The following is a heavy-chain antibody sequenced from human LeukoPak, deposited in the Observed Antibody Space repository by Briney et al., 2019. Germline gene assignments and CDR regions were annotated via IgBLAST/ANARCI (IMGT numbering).Heavy chain of an antibody. CDR1: GFSFGGHY. J-gene: IGHJ4*02. Sequence: GGPLRLSCAASGFSFGGHYMSWMRQAPGKGPEWISYISGNGGDIAYADSVKGRFTISRDNAENSLHLQMNSLRVEDTAVYHCVRHAGRTGGQWGQGTLIAVSS. V-gene: IGHV3-11*01. D-gene: IGHD3-10*01. CDR3: VRHAGRTGGQ. CDR2: ISGNGGDI.